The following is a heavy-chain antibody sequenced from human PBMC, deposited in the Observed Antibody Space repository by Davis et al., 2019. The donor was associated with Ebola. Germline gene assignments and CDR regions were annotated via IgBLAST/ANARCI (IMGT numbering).Heavy chain of an antibody. Sequence: ASVKVSCKASGYTFTSYAMHWVRQAPGQRLEWMGWINAGNGNTKYSQKFQGRVTITRDTSASTAYMELSSLRSEDTAVYYCASGELRYFDWLSTIDYWGQGTLVTVSS. D-gene: IGHD3-9*01. CDR1: GYTFTSYA. V-gene: IGHV1-3*01. CDR2: INAGNGNT. J-gene: IGHJ4*02. CDR3: ASGELRYFDWLSTIDY.